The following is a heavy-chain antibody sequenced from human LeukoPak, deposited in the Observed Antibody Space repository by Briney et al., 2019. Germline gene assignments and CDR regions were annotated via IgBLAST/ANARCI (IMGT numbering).Heavy chain of an antibody. CDR3: ARDRALVPMVRGVMGYFHYYMDV. Sequence: GGSLRLSCAASGFTFSSYWMSWVRQAPGKGLEWVANIKQDGSEKYYVDSVKGRFTISRDNAKNSLYLEMNSLRAEDTAVYYCARDRALVPMVRGVMGYFHYYMDVWGKGTTVTISS. CDR1: GFTFSSYW. J-gene: IGHJ6*03. D-gene: IGHD3-10*01. V-gene: IGHV3-7*01. CDR2: IKQDGSEK.